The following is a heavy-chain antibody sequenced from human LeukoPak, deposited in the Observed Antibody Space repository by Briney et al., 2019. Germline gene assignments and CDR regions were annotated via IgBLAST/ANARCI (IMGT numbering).Heavy chain of an antibody. CDR3: ARDGDYDFLHDAFDI. D-gene: IGHD4-17*01. CDR2: IYTSGST. J-gene: IGHJ3*02. V-gene: IGHV4-4*07. CDR1: GGSINNYY. Sequence: SETLSLTCTVSGGSINNYYYHWIRQPAGKGLEWIGRIYTSGSTNYNPSLESRVTMSVDTSKNQFSLKVTSVTAADTAVYYCARDGDYDFLHDAFDIWGHGTMVTVSS.